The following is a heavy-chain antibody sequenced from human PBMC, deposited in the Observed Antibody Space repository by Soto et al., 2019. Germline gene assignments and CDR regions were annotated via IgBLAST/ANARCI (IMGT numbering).Heavy chain of an antibody. Sequence: SETLSLTCTVSGGSISSYYWSWIRQPPGKGLEWIGYIYYSGSTNYNPSLKSRVTISVDTSKNQFSLKLSSVTAADTAVYYCATTDTAMVNYFDYWGQGTLVTVSS. J-gene: IGHJ4*02. D-gene: IGHD5-18*01. CDR1: GGSISSYY. V-gene: IGHV4-59*08. CDR2: IYYSGST. CDR3: ATTDTAMVNYFDY.